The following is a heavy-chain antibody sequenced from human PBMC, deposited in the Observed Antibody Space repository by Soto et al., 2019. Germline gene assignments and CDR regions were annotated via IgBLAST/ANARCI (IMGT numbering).Heavy chain of an antibody. CDR1: GGAFSGYG. D-gene: IGHD3-22*01. J-gene: IGHJ4*02. V-gene: IGHV4-34*01. CDR2: INHSGGT. Sequence: PSVTLCVPGAVDGGAFSGYGLSWIRQTPGKGLEWVGEINHSGGTNYNPSLKSRVTISVDTSKNQFSLKLSSVTAADTAMYYCARTDSSGYSELDYWGQGTLVTVSS. CDR3: ARTDSSGYSELDY.